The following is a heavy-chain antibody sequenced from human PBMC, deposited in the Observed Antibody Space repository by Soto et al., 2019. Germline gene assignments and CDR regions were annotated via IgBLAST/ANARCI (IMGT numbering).Heavy chain of an antibody. Sequence: SETLSLTCAVSGGSISSSNWWSWVRQPPGKGLEWIGEIYHSGSTNYNPSLKSRVTISVDKSKNQFSLKLSSVTAADTAVYYCASWSGYYGWDYYYYYGMDVWGQGTTVTVSS. CDR1: GGSISSSNW. V-gene: IGHV4-4*02. CDR3: ASWSGYYGWDYYYYYGMDV. J-gene: IGHJ6*02. CDR2: IYHSGST. D-gene: IGHD3-3*01.